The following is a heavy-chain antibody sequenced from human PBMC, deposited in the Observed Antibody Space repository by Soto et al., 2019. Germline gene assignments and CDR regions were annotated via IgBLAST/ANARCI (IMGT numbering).Heavy chain of an antibody. CDR1: GDSVSSNSAA. CDR3: AGPRSLQWYYMDV. V-gene: IGHV6-1*01. Sequence: SQTLSLTCVISGDSVSSNSAAWIWIRQSPSRGLEWLGRTYYRSRWYNDYAVSVRSRITVNADTSKNQFSLHLNSVTPEDTAVYSCAGPRSLQWYYMDVWDKGTTVTVSS. CDR2: TYYRSRWYN. D-gene: IGHD6-19*01. J-gene: IGHJ6*03.